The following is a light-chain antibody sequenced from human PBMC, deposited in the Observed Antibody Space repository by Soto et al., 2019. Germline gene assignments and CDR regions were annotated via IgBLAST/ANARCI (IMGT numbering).Light chain of an antibody. CDR3: QQYNNWPPRAWT. CDR1: QSVSSN. CDR2: GAS. V-gene: IGKV3-15*01. J-gene: IGKJ1*01. Sequence: EIVMTQSPATLSVSPGERATLSCRASQSVSSNLAWYQQKPGQAPRLLIYGASTRATGIPARFSGSGSGTEVTLTISSLQSEDFAVYYGQQYNNWPPRAWTFGQGTKVEIK.